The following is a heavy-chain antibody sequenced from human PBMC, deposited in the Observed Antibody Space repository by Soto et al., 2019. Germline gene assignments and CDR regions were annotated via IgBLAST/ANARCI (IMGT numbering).Heavy chain of an antibody. CDR3: ARGVSRYFDWLLEVGWFDP. V-gene: IGHV1-18*01. CDR2: ISAYNGNT. D-gene: IGHD3-9*01. J-gene: IGHJ5*02. CDR1: GYTFTSYG. Sequence: ASVKVSCKASGYTFTSYGISWVRQAPGQGLEWMGWISAYNGNTNYAQKLQGRVTMTTDTSTSTAYMELRSLRSDDTAVYYCARGVSRYFDWLLEVGWFDPWGQGTLVTVSS.